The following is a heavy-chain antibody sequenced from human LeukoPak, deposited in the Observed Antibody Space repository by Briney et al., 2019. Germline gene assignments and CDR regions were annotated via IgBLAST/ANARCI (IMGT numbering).Heavy chain of an antibody. CDR1: GFSFSSYA. D-gene: IGHD6-19*01. V-gene: IGHV3-30-3*01. J-gene: IGHJ6*02. Sequence: GGPLRLSCAASGFSFSSYAMHWVRQAPGKGLEWVAVISFDGTNKYYADSVKGRLTISRDNSENTLHLQMNSLRAEDTAVYFCAREVAVSGTENGAFNVWGPGTTVIVSS. CDR3: AREVAVSGTENGAFNV. CDR2: ISFDGTNK.